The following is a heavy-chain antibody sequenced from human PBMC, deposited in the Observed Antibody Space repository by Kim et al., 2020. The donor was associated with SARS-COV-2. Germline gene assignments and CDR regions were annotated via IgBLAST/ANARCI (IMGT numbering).Heavy chain of an antibody. Sequence: SETLSLTCTVSGGSISSSSYYWGWIRQPPGKGLEWIGSIYYSGSTYYNPSLKSRVTISVDTSKNQFSLKLSSVTAADTAVYYCARNGRGWFDPWGQGTLVTVSS. CDR2: IYYSGST. CDR1: GGSISSSSYY. CDR3: ARNGRGWFDP. J-gene: IGHJ5*02. D-gene: IGHD1-26*01. V-gene: IGHV4-39*01.